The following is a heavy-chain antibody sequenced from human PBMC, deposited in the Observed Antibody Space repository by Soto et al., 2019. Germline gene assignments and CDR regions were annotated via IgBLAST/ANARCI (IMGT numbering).Heavy chain of an antibody. CDR2: VSYSGTT. CDR1: GVSVNSGSFY. Sequence: QVLLQESGPGLVKPPETLSLTCTVSGVSVNSGSFYWTWIAQPPGKGLEWIGFVSYSGTTKYNASLKSRVTISVDTSRNQISLKVSSVTAADTAVYYCARGGTVTHCDYWGQGTLVTVSS. CDR3: ARGGTVTHCDY. D-gene: IGHD4-17*01. V-gene: IGHV4-61*01. J-gene: IGHJ4*02.